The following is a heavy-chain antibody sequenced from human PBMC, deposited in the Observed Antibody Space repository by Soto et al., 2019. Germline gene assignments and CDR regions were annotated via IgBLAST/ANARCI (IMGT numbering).Heavy chain of an antibody. CDR1: GFTFSSYS. CDR2: ISSSSSYI. CDR3: ARGFAIGDAFDI. V-gene: IGHV3-21*01. Sequence: LRLSCAASGFTFSSYSMNWVRQAPGKGLEWVSSISSSSSYIYYADSVKGRFTISRDNAKNSLYLQMNSLRAEDTAVYYCARGFAIGDAFDIWGQGTMVTVSS. D-gene: IGHD3-22*01. J-gene: IGHJ3*02.